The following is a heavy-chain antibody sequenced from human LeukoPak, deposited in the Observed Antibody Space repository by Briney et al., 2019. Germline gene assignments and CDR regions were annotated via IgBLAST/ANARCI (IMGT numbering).Heavy chain of an antibody. D-gene: IGHD1-20*01. J-gene: IGHJ4*02. CDR3: ARDPGMTDYFFDY. Sequence: GGSLRLSCVVSGFTFGDHWMSWVRQAPGKELEWVASIKRDGTETSYVDSVRGRFTISRDNANRSVFLQMNGLRAEDTAVYYCARDPGMTDYFFDYWGQGTLVTVAS. CDR2: IKRDGTET. V-gene: IGHV3-7*01. CDR1: GFTFGDHW.